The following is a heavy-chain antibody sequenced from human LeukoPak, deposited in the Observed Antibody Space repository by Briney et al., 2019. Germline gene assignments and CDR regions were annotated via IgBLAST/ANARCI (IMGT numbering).Heavy chain of an antibody. CDR1: GFTFSSYA. D-gene: IGHD6-13*01. CDR3: ARGGSMQQLVYYYGMDV. Sequence: PGRSLRLSCAASGFTFSSYAMHWVRQAPGKGLEWVAVISYDGSNKYYAGSVKGRFTISRENAKNSLYLQMNGLRAGDTAIYYCARGGSMQQLVYYYGMDVWGQGTTVTVSS. J-gene: IGHJ6*02. V-gene: IGHV3-30*14. CDR2: ISYDGSNK.